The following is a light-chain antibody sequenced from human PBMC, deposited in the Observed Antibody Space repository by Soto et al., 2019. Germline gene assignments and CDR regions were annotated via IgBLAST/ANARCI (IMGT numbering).Light chain of an antibody. V-gene: IGKV1-27*01. CDR3: QRYSSVIT. J-gene: IGKJ5*01. CDR2: GAS. CDR1: QGISSF. Sequence: DIPMTQSPSSLSASVGDRVTITCRASQGISSFVAWYQQKPGKVPRLLISGASTWQSGVPSRFSGSGAGTDFTLTITSLQPEDVATYYCQRYSSVITFGQGTRLEMK.